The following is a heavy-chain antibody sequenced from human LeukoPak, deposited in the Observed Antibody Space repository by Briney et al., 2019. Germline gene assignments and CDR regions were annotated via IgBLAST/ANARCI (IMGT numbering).Heavy chain of an antibody. J-gene: IGHJ4*02. CDR2: IYISGST. D-gene: IGHD3-22*01. V-gene: IGHV4-4*07. Sequence: SETLSLTCTVSGGSISSYYWSWIRQPAGKGLEWIGRIYISGSTNYNPSLKSRVTMSVDTSKNQFSLKLSSVTAADTAVYYCARTSQTPKDSSGKTVKYYFDYWGQGTLVTVSS. CDR3: ARTSQTPKDSSGKTVKYYFDY. CDR1: GGSISSYY.